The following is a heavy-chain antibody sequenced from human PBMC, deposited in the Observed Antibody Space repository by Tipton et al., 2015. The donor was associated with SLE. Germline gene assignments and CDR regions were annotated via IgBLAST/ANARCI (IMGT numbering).Heavy chain of an antibody. Sequence: GLVKPSETLSLTCTVSGGSISSYYWSWIRQPPGKGLEWIGYIYYSGSTNYNPSLKSRVTISVDTSKNQFSLKLSSVTAADTAVYYCARDPVGIAAAARNWYFDLWGRGTLVTVSS. CDR2: IYYSGST. V-gene: IGHV4-59*01. D-gene: IGHD6-13*01. CDR3: ARDPVGIAAAARNWYFDL. CDR1: GGSISSYY. J-gene: IGHJ2*01.